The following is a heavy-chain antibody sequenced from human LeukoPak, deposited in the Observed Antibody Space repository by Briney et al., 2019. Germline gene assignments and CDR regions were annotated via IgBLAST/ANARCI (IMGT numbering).Heavy chain of an antibody. CDR3: ARDVNGAFTRSWFDP. CDR2: TYYRSKWYH. V-gene: IGHV6-1*01. J-gene: IGHJ5*02. Sequence: SQTLSLTCAVSGDSVSSNNAAWVWIRQSPSRGLEWLGRTYYRSKWYHDYAVSVKSRISFNPDTSKNQFFLQLNSVTPEDTAVYYCARDVNGAFTRSWFDPWGQGTRVTVS. CDR1: GDSVSSNNAA. D-gene: IGHD4-17*01.